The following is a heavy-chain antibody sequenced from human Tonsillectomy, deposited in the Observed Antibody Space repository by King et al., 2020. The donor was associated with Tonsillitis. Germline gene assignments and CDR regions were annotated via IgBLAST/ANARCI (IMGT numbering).Heavy chain of an antibody. CDR2: IWYDGSNK. D-gene: IGHD3-9*01. V-gene: IGHV3-33*08. CDR1: GFTFSSYG. J-gene: IGHJ3*02. CDR3: ARDNYDILTGYYIDAFDI. Sequence: QLVQSGGGVVQPGRSLRLSCAASGFTFSSYGMHWVRQAPGKGLEWVAVIWYDGSNKYYADSVKGRFTISRDNSKNTLYLQMNSLRAEDTAVYYCARDNYDILTGYYIDAFDIWGQGTTVTVSS.